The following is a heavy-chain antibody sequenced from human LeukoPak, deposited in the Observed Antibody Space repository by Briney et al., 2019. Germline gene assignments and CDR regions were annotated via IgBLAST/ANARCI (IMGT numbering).Heavy chain of an antibody. Sequence: GASVKVSCKASGYTFTSYYMHWVRQAPGQGLEWMGIINPSGGTTSYAQKFQGRVTMTRDTSTSTVYMELGSLRSEDTAVYYCARDPSVSGYSFGYFDYWGQGTLVTVSS. J-gene: IGHJ4*02. D-gene: IGHD5-18*01. CDR1: GYTFTSYY. CDR3: ARDPSVSGYSFGYFDY. V-gene: IGHV1-46*01. CDR2: INPSGGTT.